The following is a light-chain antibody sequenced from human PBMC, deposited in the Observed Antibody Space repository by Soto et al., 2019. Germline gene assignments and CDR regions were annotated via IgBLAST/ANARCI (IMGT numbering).Light chain of an antibody. Sequence: QAVVTQPPSASGTPGQRVTISCSGSSSNIGDNFVYWYQHLPGTAPKLLIYTDNERPSGVPDRFSGSKSGTSASLAISGLRSDDEADYYCAVWDDSLSGRVFGGGTKLTVL. V-gene: IGLV1-47*02. CDR3: AVWDDSLSGRV. CDR2: TDN. J-gene: IGLJ3*02. CDR1: SSNIGDNF.